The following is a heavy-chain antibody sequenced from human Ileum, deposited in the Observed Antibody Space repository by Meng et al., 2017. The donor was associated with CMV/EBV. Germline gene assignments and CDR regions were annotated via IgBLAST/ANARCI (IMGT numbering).Heavy chain of an antibody. J-gene: IGHJ6*02. D-gene: IGHD1-26*01. CDR2: IKQDGSEK. CDR3: ARVTSGTYYTHYYYGMDV. V-gene: IGHV3-7*04. CDR1: GFTFSSYW. Sequence: GGSLRLSCAASGFTFSSYWMSWVRQAPGKGLEWVANIKQDGSEKYYVDSVKGRFTISRDNAKNSLYLQMNSLRAEDSAVYYCARVTSGTYYTHYYYGMDVWGQGTMVTVSS.